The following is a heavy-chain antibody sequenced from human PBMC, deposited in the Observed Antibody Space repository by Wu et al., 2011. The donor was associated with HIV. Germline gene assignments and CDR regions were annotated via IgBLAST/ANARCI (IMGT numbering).Heavy chain of an antibody. D-gene: IGHD1-1*01. CDR1: GYPFTTYY. CDR3: AKARQQLIRRRFYYCGLDV. V-gene: IGHV1-46*01. Sequence: QVQLVQSGAEVKKPGASLKVSCKASGYPFTTYYMHWVRQAPGQGLAWMGMIDPNGGSTSSAQNFQGRITMTRDTSTSTVYMELSSLRSEDTAVYFCAKARQQLIRRRFYYCGLDVWGQGTTVTAP. J-gene: IGHJ6*02. CDR2: IDPNGGST.